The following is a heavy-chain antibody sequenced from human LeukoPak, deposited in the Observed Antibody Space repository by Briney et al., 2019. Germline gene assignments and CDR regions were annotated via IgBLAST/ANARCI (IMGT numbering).Heavy chain of an antibody. J-gene: IGHJ4*02. CDR1: GGSISSYY. Sequence: ASETLSLTCSVSGGSISSYYWSWIRQPPGKGLEWIGYIYYSGSTNYNPSLKSRVTISVDTSKNQFSLKLSSVTAADTAVYYCARGVGATGGAFDYWGQGTLVTVSS. CDR2: IYYSGST. CDR3: ARGVGATGGAFDY. V-gene: IGHV4-59*08. D-gene: IGHD1-26*01.